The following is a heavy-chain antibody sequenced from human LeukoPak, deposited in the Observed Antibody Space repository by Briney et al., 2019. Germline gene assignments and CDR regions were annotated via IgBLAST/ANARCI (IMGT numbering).Heavy chain of an antibody. Sequence: PGGSLRLSCAASGFSFSSYSMNWVRQTPGKGLEWISYISSSSSAIYYADSVKGRFTISRDNVKYSLYLQMNSLRDEDTAVYYCARPYYYDSSGLGYWGQGTLVTVSS. V-gene: IGHV3-48*02. D-gene: IGHD3-22*01. CDR3: ARPYYYDSSGLGY. CDR2: ISSSSSAI. CDR1: GFSFSSYS. J-gene: IGHJ4*02.